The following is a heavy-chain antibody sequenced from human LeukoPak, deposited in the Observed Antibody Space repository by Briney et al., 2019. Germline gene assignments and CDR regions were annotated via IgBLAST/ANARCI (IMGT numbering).Heavy chain of an antibody. Sequence: GRSLRLSCAASGFTFSSYGMHWVRQAPGKGLEWASAISGSGGSTYYADSVKGRFTISRDNSKNTLYLQMSSLRAEDTAVYYCAKAGDFWSGYYIWDYWGQGTLVTVSS. CDR2: ISGSGGST. J-gene: IGHJ4*02. D-gene: IGHD3-3*01. CDR1: GFTFSSYG. CDR3: AKAGDFWSGYYIWDY. V-gene: IGHV3-23*01.